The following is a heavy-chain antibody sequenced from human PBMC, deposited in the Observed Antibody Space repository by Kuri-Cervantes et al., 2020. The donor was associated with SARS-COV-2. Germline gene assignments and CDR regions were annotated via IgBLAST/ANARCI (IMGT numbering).Heavy chain of an antibody. CDR1: GFTFSSYG. D-gene: IGHD5-18*01. Sequence: GGSLRLSCAASGFTFSSYGMHWVRQAPGKGLEWVAVIWYDGSNKNYADSVKGRFTISRDNSKNTLYLQMNSLRAEDTAVYYCAIDGGETAVTYYYYGMDVWGQGTTVTVSS. J-gene: IGHJ6*02. V-gene: IGHV3-33*01. CDR3: AIDGGETAVTYYYYGMDV. CDR2: IWYDGSNK.